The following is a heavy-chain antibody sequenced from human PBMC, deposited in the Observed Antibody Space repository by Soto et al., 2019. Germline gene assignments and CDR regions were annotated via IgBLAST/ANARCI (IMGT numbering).Heavy chain of an antibody. CDR2: IYYSGST. V-gene: IGHV4-59*01. CDR3: ARSYCSGGSCYPDY. CDR1: GGSISSYY. D-gene: IGHD2-15*01. Sequence: LPETLSLTCTVSGGSISSYYWSWIRQPPGKGLEWIGYIYYSGSTNYNPSLKSRVTISVDTSKNQFSLKLSSVTAADTAVYYCARSYCSGGSCYPDYWGQGTLVTVSS. J-gene: IGHJ4*02.